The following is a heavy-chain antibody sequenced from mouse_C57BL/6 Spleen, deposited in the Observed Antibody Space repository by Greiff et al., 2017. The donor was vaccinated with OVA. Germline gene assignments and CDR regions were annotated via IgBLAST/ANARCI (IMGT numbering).Heavy chain of an antibody. CDR2: IDPSDSYT. CDR3: ARRGLYYDYDVDY. V-gene: IGHV1-69*01. CDR1: GYTFTSYW. Sequence: VQLQQPGAELVMPGASVKLSCKASGYTFTSYWMHWVKQRPGQGLEWIGEIDPSDSYTNYNQKFKGKSTLTVDKSSSTAYMQLSSLTSEDSAVYYCARRGLYYDYDVDYWGQGTTLTVSS. J-gene: IGHJ2*01. D-gene: IGHD2-4*01.